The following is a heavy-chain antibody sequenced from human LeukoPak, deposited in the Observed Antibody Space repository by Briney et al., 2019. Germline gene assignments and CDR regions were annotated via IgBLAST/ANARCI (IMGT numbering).Heavy chain of an antibody. CDR2: ISGSGFSI. CDR3: AKAAYASSIRSIDY. Sequence: GVSLRLSCAASGFTFASYGMSWVRPAPGQGREWGSVISGSGFSIYYADSVKGRFTISRDNSKNTLYLQMNSLRAEDTAVYYCAKAAYASSIRSIDYWGQGTLVTVSS. V-gene: IGHV3-23*01. D-gene: IGHD2-21*01. CDR1: GFTFASYG. J-gene: IGHJ4*02.